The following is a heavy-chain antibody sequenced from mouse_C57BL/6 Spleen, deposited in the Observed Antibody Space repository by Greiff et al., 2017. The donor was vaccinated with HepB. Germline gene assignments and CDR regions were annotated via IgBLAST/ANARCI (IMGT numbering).Heavy chain of an antibody. V-gene: IGHV1-82*01. CDR1: GYAFSSSW. CDR2: IYPGDGDT. Sequence: VQLQQSGPELVKPGASVKISCKASGYAFSSSWMNWVKQRPGKGLEWIGRIYPGDGDTNYNGKFKGKATLTADKSSSPAYMQLSSLTSEDSAVYFCARADDGSSDGFDDGGQGTTRTVSS. J-gene: IGHJ2*01. D-gene: IGHD1-1*01. CDR3: ARADDGSSDGFDD.